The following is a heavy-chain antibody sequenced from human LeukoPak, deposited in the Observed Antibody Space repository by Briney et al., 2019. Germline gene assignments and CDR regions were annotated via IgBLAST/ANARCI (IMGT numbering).Heavy chain of an antibody. CDR1: GGSISSDNYY. V-gene: IGHV4-31*03. D-gene: IGHD3-22*01. CDR3: ARGRWDTSGYYTDY. Sequence: SETLSLTCTVSGGSISSDNYYWSWIRQHPGKGLEWIGCIYYSGSANYNPSLKSRVTMSVDTSKNQFSLNLSSVTAADTAVYYCARGRWDTSGYYTDYWGQGTLATVSS. J-gene: IGHJ4*02. CDR2: IYYSGSA.